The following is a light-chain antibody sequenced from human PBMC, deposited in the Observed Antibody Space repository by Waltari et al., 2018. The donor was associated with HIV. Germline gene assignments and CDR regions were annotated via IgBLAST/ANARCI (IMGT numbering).Light chain of an antibody. CDR1: NIGSKS. Sequence: SYVLTQPPSVSVAPGQTARITCGGNNIGSKSVHWYQQKPGQAPVLVVYDDSDRPSGIPERVSGANAGNTATLTITRVEAGDEADYYCQVWDSSSVHPVVFGGGTRLTVL. CDR3: QVWDSSSVHPVV. V-gene: IGLV3-21*02. J-gene: IGLJ2*01. CDR2: DDS.